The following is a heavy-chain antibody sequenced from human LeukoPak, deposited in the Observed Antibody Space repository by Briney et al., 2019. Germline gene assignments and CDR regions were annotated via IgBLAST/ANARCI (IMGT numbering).Heavy chain of an antibody. J-gene: IGHJ4*02. CDR3: MRENWYYDY. CDR1: GXXXXXXH. V-gene: IGHV1-2*02. Sequence: ASVKVSCKAXGXXXXXXHMHWVRQAPGQGLEWLGWIYPKSGGTNYAQEFQGRITMTRDTSISTAYMELSRLRSDDTAVYYCMRENWYYDYWGQGTLVTVSS. CDR2: IYPKSGGT.